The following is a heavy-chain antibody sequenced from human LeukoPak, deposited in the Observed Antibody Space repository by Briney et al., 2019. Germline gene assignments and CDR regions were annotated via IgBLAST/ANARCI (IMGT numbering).Heavy chain of an antibody. J-gene: IGHJ4*02. CDR1: GGSISSSSYY. CDR2: IYYSGST. CDR3: ARADGSGSYTRAPGHFDY. Sequence: SETLSLTCTVSGGSISSSSYYWGWIRQPPGKGLEWIGSIYYSGSTYYNPSLKSRVTISVDTSKNQFSLKLSSVTAADTAVYYCARADGSGSYTRAPGHFDYWGQGTLVTVSS. V-gene: IGHV4-39*01. D-gene: IGHD3-10*01.